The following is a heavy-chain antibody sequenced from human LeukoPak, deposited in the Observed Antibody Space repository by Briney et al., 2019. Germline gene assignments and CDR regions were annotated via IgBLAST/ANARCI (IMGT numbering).Heavy chain of an antibody. CDR2: IKSLASGGTR. J-gene: IGHJ5*02. CDR1: GFTFSSYA. V-gene: IGHV3-15*01. CDR3: THDASGYYSLNS. D-gene: IGHD3-22*01. Sequence: PGGSLRLSCAASGFTFSSYAMSWVRQAPGKGLEWVGRIKSLASGGTRDYAAPVKGRFTVSRVDSKNTVYLQMNSLKAEDTAVYYCTHDASGYYSLNSWGQGTLVTVSS.